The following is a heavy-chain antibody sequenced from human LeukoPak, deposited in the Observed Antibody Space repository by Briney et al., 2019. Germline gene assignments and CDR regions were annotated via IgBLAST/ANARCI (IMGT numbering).Heavy chain of an antibody. CDR1: GFTFSSYA. Sequence: GGSLRLSCAASGFTFSSYAMHWVRQAPGKGLELLSSITSSSSSKFYADSVRGRFTISRDNAKNSLFLQMDSLRADDTAIYYCGVAASSVSDFDSWGQGTLVTVSS. V-gene: IGHV3-21*01. D-gene: IGHD1-26*01. CDR2: ITSSSSSK. CDR3: GVAASSVSDFDS. J-gene: IGHJ4*02.